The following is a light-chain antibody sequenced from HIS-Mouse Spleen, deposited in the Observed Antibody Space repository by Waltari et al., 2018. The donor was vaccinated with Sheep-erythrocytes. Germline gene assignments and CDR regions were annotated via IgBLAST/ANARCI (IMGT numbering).Light chain of an antibody. V-gene: IGLV2-11*01. CDR2: DVS. CDR1: SSDVGGYNY. CDR3: CSYAGSYNHV. Sequence: QSALTQPRSVSGSPGQSVTISCTGTSSDVGGYNYVSWYQQHPGKAPKLMMYDVSKRPSGVPDRFSASKSGNTASLTISGLQAEDEADYYCCSYAGSYNHVFATGTKVTVL. J-gene: IGLJ1*01.